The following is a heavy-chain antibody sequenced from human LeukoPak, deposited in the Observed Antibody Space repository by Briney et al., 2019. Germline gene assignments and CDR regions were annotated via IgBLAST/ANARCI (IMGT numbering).Heavy chain of an antibody. Sequence: GGSLRLSCAASGFTFSDYYMSWIRQAPGKGLEWVSYISSSGSTIYYADSAKGRFTISRDNAKNSLYLQMNSLRAEDTAVYYCARENYDFWSGYSAYYFDYWGQGTLVTVSS. CDR3: ARENYDFWSGYSAYYFDY. J-gene: IGHJ4*02. D-gene: IGHD3-3*01. V-gene: IGHV3-11*01. CDR1: GFTFSDYY. CDR2: ISSSGSTI.